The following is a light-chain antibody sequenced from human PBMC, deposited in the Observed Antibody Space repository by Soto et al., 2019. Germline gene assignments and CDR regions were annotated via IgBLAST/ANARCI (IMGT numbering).Light chain of an antibody. J-gene: IGKJ2*01. CDR2: DAS. Sequence: EIVLTQSPATLSLSPGERATLSCRASQSVGSYLAWYQHNPGQAPRLLIYDASNRATGIPARFSASGSGADVTLTISSPEPEDFAVYYSQQRYNLPDTFGHGNKLEIK. CDR1: QSVGSY. CDR3: QQRYNLPDT. V-gene: IGKV3-11*01.